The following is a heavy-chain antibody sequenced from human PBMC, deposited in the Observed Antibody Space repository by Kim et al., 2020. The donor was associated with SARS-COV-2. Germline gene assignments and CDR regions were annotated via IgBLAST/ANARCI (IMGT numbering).Heavy chain of an antibody. V-gene: IGHV1-46*01. D-gene: IGHD6-25*01. J-gene: IGHJ4*02. Sequence: ASVKVSCKASGFTFTNYFMHLVRQAPGQGLEWMGTINPSGAFTLFTQKYQGRVIITKDTSTSTVYMEVSSLRSEDTAVYFCAREAALIAAPQKNFDYWGQGTLVTVSS. CDR2: INPSGAFT. CDR1: GFTFTNYF. CDR3: AREAALIAAPQKNFDY.